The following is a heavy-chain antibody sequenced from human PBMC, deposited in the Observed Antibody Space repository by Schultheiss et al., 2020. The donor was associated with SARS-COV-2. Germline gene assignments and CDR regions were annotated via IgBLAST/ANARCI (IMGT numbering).Heavy chain of an antibody. V-gene: IGHV3-23*01. CDR2: IGPTGVAT. D-gene: IGHD5-24*01. Sequence: GGSLRLSCAASGFTLTTYAMSWVRQAPGKGLEWVSGIGPTGVATYYVDSVEGRFFVSRDASKNTLYLQMDSLTAGDTAVYYCASPASRDGYKIHAFDIWGQGTMVTVSS. CDR3: ASPASRDGYKIHAFDI. CDR1: GFTLTTYA. J-gene: IGHJ3*02.